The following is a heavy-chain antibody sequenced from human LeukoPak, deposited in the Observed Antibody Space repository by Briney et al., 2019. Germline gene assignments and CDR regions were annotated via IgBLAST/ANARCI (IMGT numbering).Heavy chain of an antibody. CDR1: GGSISSGGYS. V-gene: IGHV4-30-2*01. CDR2: IYHSGST. J-gene: IGHJ5*02. D-gene: IGHD6-13*01. Sequence: SETLSLTCAVSGGSISSGGYSWSWIRRPPGKGLEWIGYIYHSGSTYYNPSLKSRVTISVDRSKNQFSLKLSSVTAADTAVYYCARGRSSSWYRGWFDPWGQGTLVTVSS. CDR3: ARGRSSSWYRGWFDP.